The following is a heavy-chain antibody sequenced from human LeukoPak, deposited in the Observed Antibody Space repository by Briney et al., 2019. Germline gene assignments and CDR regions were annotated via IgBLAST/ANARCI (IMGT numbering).Heavy chain of an antibody. J-gene: IGHJ4*02. V-gene: IGHV4-59*01. Sequence: SETLSLTCTVSGGSISTYFCTWIRQPPGKGLEWIGYVSNSGSTNYNSSLKSRVTISVDTSKNQFSLKLNSLTPADTAVYYCALAARRSASFDYWGQGTLVTVSS. CDR2: VSNSGST. CDR3: ALAARRSASFDY. D-gene: IGHD6-6*01. CDR1: GGSISTYF.